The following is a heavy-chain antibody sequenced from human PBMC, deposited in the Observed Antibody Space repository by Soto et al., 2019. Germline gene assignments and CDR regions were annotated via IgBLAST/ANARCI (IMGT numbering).Heavy chain of an antibody. J-gene: IGHJ6*02. Sequence: EVQLVEAGGGLVQPGGSLSLSCVVSGFTFSSHEMNWVRQAPGKGPEWVSKISESGGTTSYADSGKGRFTISRDNARDSLYLHMDSLRAEDTAVYYCARDRSLIFAVPPYGMDVWGQGTTVTVSS. D-gene: IGHD3-3*01. CDR1: GFTFSSHE. V-gene: IGHV3-48*03. CDR3: ARDRSLIFAVPPYGMDV. CDR2: ISESGGTT.